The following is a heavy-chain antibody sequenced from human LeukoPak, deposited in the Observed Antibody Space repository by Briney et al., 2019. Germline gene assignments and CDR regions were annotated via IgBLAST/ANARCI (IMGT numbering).Heavy chain of an antibody. CDR3: ARAALSYDYVWGSYRPHYYFDY. D-gene: IGHD3-16*02. Sequence: GRSLRLSCAASGFTFSSYDMHWVRQATGKGLEWVSAIGTAGDTYYPGSVKGRFTISRENAKNSLYLQMNSLRAGDTAVYYCARAALSYDYVWGSYRPHYYFDYWGQGTLVTVSS. J-gene: IGHJ4*02. CDR2: IGTAGDT. CDR1: GFTFSSYD. V-gene: IGHV3-13*01.